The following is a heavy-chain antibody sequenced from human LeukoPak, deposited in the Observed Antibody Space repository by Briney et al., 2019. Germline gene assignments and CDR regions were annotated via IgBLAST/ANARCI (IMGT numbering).Heavy chain of an antibody. CDR3: TAGTGRSDFDY. CDR2: IKTKTDAGTT. J-gene: IGHJ4*02. V-gene: IGHV3-15*01. D-gene: IGHD1-1*01. Sequence: GGSLRLSCTASGFTFNNAWMSWVRQAPGKGLEWVGRIKTKTDAGTTDYATPVRGRFTISRDDSKDTLYLQMNSLKTEGTAMYYCTAGTGRSDFDYWGQGTLVTVSS. CDR1: GFTFNNAW.